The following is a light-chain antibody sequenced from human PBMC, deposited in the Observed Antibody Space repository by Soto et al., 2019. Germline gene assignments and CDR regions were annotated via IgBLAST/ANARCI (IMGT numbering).Light chain of an antibody. V-gene: IGKV3-15*01. CDR3: QQYKNWPL. CDR2: GAS. CDR1: HSVNSH. Sequence: MMITQSPATLSVSPGERVTLSCRTSHSVNSHAAWYQQKPGQAPRLLLDGASTRATGIPVRFSGSGFGTEFTLTISSLQSEDFAVYYWQQYKNWPLFGQGTRLEIK. J-gene: IGKJ5*01.